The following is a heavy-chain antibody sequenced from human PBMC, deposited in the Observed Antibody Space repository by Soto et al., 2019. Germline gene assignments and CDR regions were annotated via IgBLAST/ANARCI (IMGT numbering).Heavy chain of an antibody. D-gene: IGHD3-16*01. CDR2: IIPIFGTA. V-gene: IGHV1-69*13. Sequence: SVKVSCKASGGTFSSYAISWVRQAPGQGLEWMGGIIPIFGTANYAQKFQGRVTITADESTSTAYMELSSLRSEDTAVYYCARARSIGGSYYYYYGMDVWGQGTTVTVSS. CDR1: GGTFSSYA. CDR3: ARARSIGGSYYYYYGMDV. J-gene: IGHJ6*02.